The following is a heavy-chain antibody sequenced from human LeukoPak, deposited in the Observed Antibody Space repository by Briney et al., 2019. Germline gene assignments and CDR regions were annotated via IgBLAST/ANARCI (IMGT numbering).Heavy chain of an antibody. CDR3: EKGGGRDRRGWKGDYFAS. Sequence: GGSLRLSCAASGFTFSSYSMNWVRQAPGKGLEWVSSISSSSSYIYYADSVKGRFTISRDNAKNSLYLQMDSLRAEDMALYYCEKGGGRDRRGWKGDYFASGGQGPLVTVS. CDR2: ISSSSSYI. V-gene: IGHV3-21*04. J-gene: IGHJ4*02. D-gene: IGHD6-19*01. CDR1: GFTFSSYS.